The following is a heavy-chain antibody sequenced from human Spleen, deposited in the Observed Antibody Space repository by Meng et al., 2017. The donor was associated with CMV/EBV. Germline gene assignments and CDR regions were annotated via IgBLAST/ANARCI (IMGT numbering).Heavy chain of an antibody. CDR2: INHSGST. J-gene: IGHJ6*02. D-gene: IGHD2-2*01. CDR1: GGSFSGYY. V-gene: IGHV4-34*01. Sequence: SETLSLTCAVYGGSFSGYYWSWIRQPPGKGLEWIGEINHSGSTNYNPSLKSRVTISVDTSKNQFSLKLSSVTAADTAVYYCARAVGYCSSTSCYYYYYYGMDVWGQGTTVTVSS. CDR3: ARAVGYCSSTSCYYYYYYGMDV.